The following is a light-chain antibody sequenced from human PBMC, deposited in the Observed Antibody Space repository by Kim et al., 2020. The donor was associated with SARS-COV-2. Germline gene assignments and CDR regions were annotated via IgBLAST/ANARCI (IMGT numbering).Light chain of an antibody. J-gene: IGKJ2*01. Sequence: LSPGERPTLSCSASQSVSSSYLAWYQQKPGQAPRLLIYGASSRATGIPDRFSGSGSGTDFTLTISRLEPEDFAVYYCQQYGSSPYTFGQGTKLEI. V-gene: IGKV3-20*01. CDR3: QQYGSSPYT. CDR2: GAS. CDR1: QSVSSSY.